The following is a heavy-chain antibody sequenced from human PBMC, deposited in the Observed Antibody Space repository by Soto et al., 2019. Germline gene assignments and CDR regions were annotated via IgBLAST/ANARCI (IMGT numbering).Heavy chain of an antibody. CDR1: GGSFSGYY. V-gene: IGHV4-34*01. J-gene: IGHJ5*02. CDR3: ARGRGGKQMVWFDP. CDR2: INHSGST. D-gene: IGHD6-13*01. Sequence: QVQLQQWGAGLLKPSETLSLTCAVYGGSFSGYYWSWIRQPPGKGLEWIGEINHSGSTNYNPSLKSRVTISVETCKNQFSLKLSSVTAADTAVYYCARGRGGKQMVWFDPWGQGTLVTVSS.